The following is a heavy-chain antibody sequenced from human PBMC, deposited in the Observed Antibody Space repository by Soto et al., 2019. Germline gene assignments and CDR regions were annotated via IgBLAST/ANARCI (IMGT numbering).Heavy chain of an antibody. CDR2: ISGSGGST. CDR3: AKDDIVVVPAAMLSRFDY. D-gene: IGHD2-2*01. Sequence: GGSLRLSCAASGFTFSSYAMSWVRQAPGKGLEWVSAISGSGGSTYYADSVKGRFTISRDNSKNTLYLQMNSLRAEDTAVYYCAKDDIVVVPAAMLSRFDYWGQGTLVTVSS. J-gene: IGHJ4*02. CDR1: GFTFSSYA. V-gene: IGHV3-23*01.